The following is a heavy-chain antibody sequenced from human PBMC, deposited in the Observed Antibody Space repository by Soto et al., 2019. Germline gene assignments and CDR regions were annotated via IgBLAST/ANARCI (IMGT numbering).Heavy chain of an antibody. CDR1: GYSFTDYH. J-gene: IGHJ6*02. CDR3: ARGDSTDCSNGVCSFFYNHDMDV. Sequence: ASVKVSCKASGYSFTDYHIHWVRQAPGQGLEWLGRINPKSGGTSTAQKFQGWVTMTTDTSISKASMELTRLTSDDTAIYYCARGDSTDCSNGVCSFFYNHDMDVWGQGTTVTVSS. CDR2: INPKSGGT. D-gene: IGHD2-8*01. V-gene: IGHV1-2*04.